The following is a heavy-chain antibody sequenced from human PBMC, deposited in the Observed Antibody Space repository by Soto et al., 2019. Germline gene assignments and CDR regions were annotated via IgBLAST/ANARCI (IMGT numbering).Heavy chain of an antibody. D-gene: IGHD4-17*01. CDR3: AKGARAGSGEYDYFDS. V-gene: IGHV5-51*01. CDR1: GFTYINYW. CDR2: IYPHDSDT. Sequence: PGESLKISCKGSGFTYINYWIDWVRQMPGEGLEWMGRIYPHDSDTKYSPSFQGQVTISADKSINTAYLHWRGLKASDTAVYYYAKGARAGSGEYDYFDSWGQGTLVTVSS. J-gene: IGHJ4*02.